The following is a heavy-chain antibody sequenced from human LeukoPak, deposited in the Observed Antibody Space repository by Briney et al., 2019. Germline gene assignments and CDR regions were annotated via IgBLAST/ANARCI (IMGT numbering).Heavy chain of an antibody. CDR3: ARRGSVGSGYLC. Sequence: SVKVSCKASGYTFTNYYIHWVRQAPGQGLEWMGGIIPIFGTANYAQKFQGRVTITADKSTSTAYMELSSLRSDDTAVYYCARRGSVGSGYLCWGQGTLVTVPS. CDR1: GYTFTNYY. J-gene: IGHJ4*02. V-gene: IGHV1-69*06. D-gene: IGHD3-22*01. CDR2: IIPIFGTA.